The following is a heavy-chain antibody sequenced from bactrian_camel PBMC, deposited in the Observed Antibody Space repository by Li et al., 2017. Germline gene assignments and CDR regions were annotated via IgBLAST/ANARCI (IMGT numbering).Heavy chain of an antibody. CDR3: ATRRYCTTMSPAAFGY. Sequence: HVQLVESGGGSVQPGGSLKLSCSASGIVIGSRCMGWFRQAAGKQREWVSLINTGGHMTYEDSVKGRFTISLGNAKNIVYLQMDSLKVEDTAMYYCATRRYCTTMSPAAFGYWGQGTQVTVS. J-gene: IGHJ6*01. CDR1: GIVIGSRC. D-gene: IGHD1*01. V-gene: IGHV3S53*01. CDR2: INTGGHM.